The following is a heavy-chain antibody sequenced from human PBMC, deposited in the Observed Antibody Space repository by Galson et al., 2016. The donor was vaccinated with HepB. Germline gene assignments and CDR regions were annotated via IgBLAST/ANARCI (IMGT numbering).Heavy chain of an antibody. D-gene: IGHD4-17*01. J-gene: IGHJ6*03. CDR2: LYYSGGT. CDR1: GGSISRSSYY. Sequence: ETLSLTCNVSGGSISRSSYYWGWIRQPPGKGLEWTGSLYYSGGTFYNPSLKSRVIISVDTSKNQVSLKLNSVTAADTAVYYCLTTSPLGYFSYYMDVWGKGTTVTVSS. V-gene: IGHV4-39*01. CDR3: LTTSPLGYFSYYMDV.